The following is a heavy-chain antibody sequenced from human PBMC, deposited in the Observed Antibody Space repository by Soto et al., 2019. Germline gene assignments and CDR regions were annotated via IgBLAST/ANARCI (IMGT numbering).Heavy chain of an antibody. CDR1: GGTFSSYA. CDR2: IIPIFGTA. Sequence: SVKVSCKASGGTFSSYAISWVRQAPGQGLEWMGGIIPIFGTANYAQKFQGRVTITADESTSTAYMELSSLRSEDTAVYYCARDPVDTAMYRDWGQGTLVTVSS. V-gene: IGHV1-69*13. CDR3: ARDPVDTAMYRD. J-gene: IGHJ4*02. D-gene: IGHD5-18*01.